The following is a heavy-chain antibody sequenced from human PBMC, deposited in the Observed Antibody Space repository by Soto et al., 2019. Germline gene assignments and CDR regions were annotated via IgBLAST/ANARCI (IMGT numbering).Heavy chain of an antibody. CDR2: INHSGST. Sequence: PLETLSLTCAVYGGSFSGYYWSWIRHPPGKGLEWIGEINHSGSTNYNPSLKSRVTISVDTSKNQFSLKLSSVTAADTAVYYCARDPGRFGECGGPAWNYAFDIWGQGTMVTVSS. CDR3: ARDPGRFGECGGPAWNYAFDI. J-gene: IGHJ3*02. V-gene: IGHV4-34*01. CDR1: GGSFSGYY. D-gene: IGHD3-10*01.